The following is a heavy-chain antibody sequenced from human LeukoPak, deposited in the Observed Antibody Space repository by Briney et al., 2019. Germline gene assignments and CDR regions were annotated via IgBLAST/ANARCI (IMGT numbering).Heavy chain of an antibody. CDR2: IWYDGSNK. CDR1: GFTFSSYG. D-gene: IGHD3-16*01. J-gene: IGHJ4*02. Sequence: GGSLRLSCAASGFTFSSYGMHWVRQAPGKGLEWVAIIWYDGSNKYYADSVKGRFTISRDNSKNTLYLQMNSLRAEDMAVYYCAREFGKYYFDYWGQGTLVTVSS. CDR3: AREFGKYYFDY. V-gene: IGHV3-33*01.